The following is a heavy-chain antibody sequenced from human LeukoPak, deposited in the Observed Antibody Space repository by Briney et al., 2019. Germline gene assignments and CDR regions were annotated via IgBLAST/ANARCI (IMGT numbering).Heavy chain of an antibody. D-gene: IGHD4-17*01. CDR3: AKEAGQDYGALDAFDV. Sequence: PGGSLRLSCAASGFTLSNHWMIWVRQAPGKGLEWVSSIGGTSSSLYYAESVKGRFTISRDNARNSLYLQMNSLRAEDTAVYYCAKEAGQDYGALDAFDVWGQGTMVTVSS. CDR1: GFTLSNHW. V-gene: IGHV3-21*01. CDR2: IGGTSSSL. J-gene: IGHJ3*01.